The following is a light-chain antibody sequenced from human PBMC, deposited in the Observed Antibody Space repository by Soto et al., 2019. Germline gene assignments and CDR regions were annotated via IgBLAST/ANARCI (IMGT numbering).Light chain of an antibody. CDR1: SSDVGGYNF. Sequence: QSVLTQSRSVSGSPGQSVTISCTGTSSDVGGYNFVSWFQQYPAKAPKLIIFDATNRPSGVPDRFSGSKSGNTASLTISGLQPDDEADYYCCSYAGRYTHVXGTGAKAPS. CDR3: CSYAGRYTHV. J-gene: IGLJ1*01. CDR2: DAT. V-gene: IGLV2-11*01.